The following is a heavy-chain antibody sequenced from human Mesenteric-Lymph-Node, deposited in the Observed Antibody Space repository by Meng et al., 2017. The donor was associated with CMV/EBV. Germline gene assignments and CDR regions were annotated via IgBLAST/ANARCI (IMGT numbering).Heavy chain of an antibody. CDR2: INQDGSGR. Sequence: LSLTCAASGFTFSSYWMTWVRQAPGKGLEWVANINQDGSGRFYVDSVKGRFTISRDNAKNSLYLQMNSLRAEDTAVYYCVVRDYHSDYWGQGRLVTVSS. J-gene: IGHJ4*02. V-gene: IGHV3-7*01. D-gene: IGHD3-10*01. CDR3: VVRDYHSDY. CDR1: GFTFSSYW.